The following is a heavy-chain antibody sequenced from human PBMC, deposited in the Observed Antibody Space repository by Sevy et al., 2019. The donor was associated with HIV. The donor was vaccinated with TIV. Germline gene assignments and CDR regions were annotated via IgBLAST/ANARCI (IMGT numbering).Heavy chain of an antibody. CDR2: IYYTGST. CDR1: GGSISNYF. D-gene: IGHD2-15*01. V-gene: IGHV4-59*08. CDR3: ARHLLVADNPFDI. J-gene: IGHJ3*02. Sequence: SETLSLTCTVSGGSISNYFWSWIRQPPGKGLEWIGHIYYTGSTLYNPSLKSRVTISVDRSKNQFSLRLSSVTAADSAVYYCARHLLVADNPFDIWGQGTMVTVSS.